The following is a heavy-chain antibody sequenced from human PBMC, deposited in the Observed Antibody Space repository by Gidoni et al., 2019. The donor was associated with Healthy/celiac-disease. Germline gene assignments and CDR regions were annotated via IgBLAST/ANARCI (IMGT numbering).Heavy chain of an antibody. J-gene: IGHJ6*03. CDR1: GFTFSDYY. Sequence: QAQLVEPGGGLVKPAWSLRLFCAASGFTFSDYYMRWIRQAPGKGLEWVSYMSSSSSYTNYADSVKGRFTISRDNAKTSLYLQMNSLRAEDTAVYYCARPASSSYYYMDVWGKGTTVTVSS. D-gene: IGHD6-6*01. CDR3: ARPASSSYYYMDV. V-gene: IGHV3-11*06. CDR2: MSSSSSYT.